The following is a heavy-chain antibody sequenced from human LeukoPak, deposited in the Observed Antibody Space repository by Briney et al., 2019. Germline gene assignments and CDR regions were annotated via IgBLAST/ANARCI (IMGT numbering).Heavy chain of an antibody. CDR1: GYTFTSYD. V-gene: IGHV1-8*03. D-gene: IGHD1-26*01. J-gene: IGHJ4*02. Sequence: ASVKVSCKASGYTFTSYDINWVRQATGQGLEWMGWMNPNSGNTGYAQKFQGRVAITRNTSISTAYMELSSLRSEDTAVYYCARDGTSTRYYFDYWGQGTLVTVSS. CDR2: MNPNSGNT. CDR3: ARDGTSTRYYFDY.